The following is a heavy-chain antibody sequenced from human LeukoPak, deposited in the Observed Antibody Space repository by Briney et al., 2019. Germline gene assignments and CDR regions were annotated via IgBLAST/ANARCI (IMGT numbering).Heavy chain of an antibody. V-gene: IGHV3-23*01. D-gene: IGHD3/OR15-3a*01. Sequence: VGSLRLSCAASGLTFNTYAMTWVRQAPGKGPKWVASISGSGDDTYYADSLKGRFTISRDNSKNTLYLQINSLRAEDTAVYYCAKVVPQYYDFWSSSTHFDQWGQGTLVIVSS. CDR2: ISGSGDDT. CDR3: AKVVPQYYDFWSSSTHFDQ. CDR1: GLTFNTYA. J-gene: IGHJ4*02.